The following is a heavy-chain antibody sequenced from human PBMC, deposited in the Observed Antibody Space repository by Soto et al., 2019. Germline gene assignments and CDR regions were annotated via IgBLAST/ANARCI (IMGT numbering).Heavy chain of an antibody. CDR3: AKDKGRRYDFWSGYLFDP. J-gene: IGHJ5*02. Sequence: EVQLLESGGGLVQPGGSLRLSCAASGFTFSSYAMSWVRQAPGKGLEWVSAISGSGGSTYYADSVKGRFTISRDNSKNTLYLQLNSLRAEDTAVYNCAKDKGRRYDFWSGYLFDPWGQGTLVTVSS. CDR2: ISGSGGST. D-gene: IGHD3-3*01. V-gene: IGHV3-23*01. CDR1: GFTFSSYA.